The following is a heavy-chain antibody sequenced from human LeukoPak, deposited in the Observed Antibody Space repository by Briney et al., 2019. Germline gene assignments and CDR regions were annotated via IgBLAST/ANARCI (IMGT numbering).Heavy chain of an antibody. CDR3: AREGITTMWDAFDI. CDR1: GFTFSTYW. D-gene: IGHD3-22*01. Sequence: AGGSLRLSCAASGFTFSTYWMSWVRQAPGKGLEWVANIKQDGREKYYVDSVKGRFTISRDNAKNSLYLQMSSLRAEDTAVYHCAREGITTMWDAFDIWGQGTMVAVSS. V-gene: IGHV3-7*01. CDR2: IKQDGREK. J-gene: IGHJ3*02.